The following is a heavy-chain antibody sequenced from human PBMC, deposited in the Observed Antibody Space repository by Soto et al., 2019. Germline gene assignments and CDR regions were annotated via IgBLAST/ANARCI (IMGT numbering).Heavy chain of an antibody. Sequence: ASVKVSCKVSGYTLTELSILWVRQPPGKGLEWMGGFDPEDIKTIYAQKFQGRVTMTEDRSTDTAYMELSSLRSEDTAVYYCATLADYFGSGSFPSYFDYWG. CDR3: ATLADYFGSGSFPSYFDY. J-gene: IGHJ4*01. CDR1: GYTLTELS. D-gene: IGHD3-10*01. CDR2: FDPEDIKT. V-gene: IGHV1-24*01.